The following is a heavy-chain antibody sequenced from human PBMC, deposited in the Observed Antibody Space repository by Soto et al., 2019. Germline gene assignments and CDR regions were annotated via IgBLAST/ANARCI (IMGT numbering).Heavy chain of an antibody. V-gene: IGHV3-15*01. D-gene: IGHD1-26*01. CDR3: ATAGGFPGSNFYGAY. Sequence: EVQLVESGGGLVEPGGSIRLSCVASGFTFTKAYMTWVRQAPGKGLEWVGRIKGSHAGGTTDYATSVKGRFTISRDDSKTTLYLPMTSLKTADTSVYYCATAGGFPGSNFYGAYWGQGTLVTVSS. CDR1: GFTFTKAY. CDR2: IKGSHAGGTT. J-gene: IGHJ4*02.